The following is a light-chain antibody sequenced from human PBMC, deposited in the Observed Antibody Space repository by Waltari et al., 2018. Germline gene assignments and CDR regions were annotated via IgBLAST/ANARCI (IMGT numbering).Light chain of an antibody. CDR2: GAS. CDR1: QSVNSY. J-gene: IGKJ3*01. Sequence: ILTQSSFPLSLSPGERATPSCTASQSVNSYLAWSQRKPGQAPRLLIYGASSRATGIPDRFSGSGSGTEFTLTISSLEPEDFAVYYCQKYSSSPFTFGPGTKLDIK. CDR3: QKYSSSPFT. V-gene: IGKV3-20*01.